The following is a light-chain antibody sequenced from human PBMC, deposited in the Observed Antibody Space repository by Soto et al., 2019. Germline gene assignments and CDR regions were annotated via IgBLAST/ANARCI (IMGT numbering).Light chain of an antibody. CDR2: SDT. J-gene: IGLJ2*01. V-gene: IGLV3-21*01. Sequence: ELTQPPSVSVAPGKTASISCGGNDIGSKGVHWYQQKPGQAPVLVIYSDTDLPPVITERFSGSNSANLATLTISRVAAGDEADYYCQVWDSGSAHVVFGGGTKLTVL. CDR3: QVWDSGSAHVV. CDR1: DIGSKG.